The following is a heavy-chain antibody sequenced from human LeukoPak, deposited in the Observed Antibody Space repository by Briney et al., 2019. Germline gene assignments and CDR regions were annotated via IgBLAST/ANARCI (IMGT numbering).Heavy chain of an antibody. Sequence: PGGSLRLSCAASGFTFSNYGLSWVRQAPGKGLEWVSGITGSGGSTYYADSVKGRFTISRDNSKNTLYLQVNSLRAEDTAVYYCARGAEYYDSSMPFDYWGQGTLVTVSS. CDR1: GFTFSNYG. CDR3: ARGAEYYDSSMPFDY. V-gene: IGHV3-23*01. J-gene: IGHJ4*02. D-gene: IGHD3-22*01. CDR2: ITGSGGST.